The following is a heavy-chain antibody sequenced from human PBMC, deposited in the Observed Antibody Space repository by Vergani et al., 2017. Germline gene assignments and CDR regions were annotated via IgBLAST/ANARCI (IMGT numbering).Heavy chain of an antibody. CDR3: ARARIGETIPGAYYYGMDV. D-gene: IGHD3-10*01. J-gene: IGHJ6*02. V-gene: IGHV1-18*01. Sequence: QVQLVQSGAEVKKPGASVKVSCKASGYTFTSYGISWVRQAPGQGLEWMGWISAYNGNTNYAQKLQGRVTMTTDTSTSTAYRELRSLRSDDTAVYYCARARIGETIPGAYYYGMDVWGQGTTVTVSS. CDR2: ISAYNGNT. CDR1: GYTFTSYG.